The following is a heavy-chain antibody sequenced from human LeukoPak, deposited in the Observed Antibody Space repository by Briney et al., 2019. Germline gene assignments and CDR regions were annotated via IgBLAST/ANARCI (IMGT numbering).Heavy chain of an antibody. D-gene: IGHD7-27*01. Sequence: GSLRLSCAASGFTFNSFFLNWVRLTPGRELEWVACISQDGSETFYMDSVRGRFTISRDNTKNSLYLQMNSLRAEDTAVYFCVRDLGHSRHYFEYWGQGALVTVSS. CDR1: GFTFNSFF. J-gene: IGHJ4*02. V-gene: IGHV3-7*01. CDR2: ISQDGSET. CDR3: VRDLGHSRHYFEY.